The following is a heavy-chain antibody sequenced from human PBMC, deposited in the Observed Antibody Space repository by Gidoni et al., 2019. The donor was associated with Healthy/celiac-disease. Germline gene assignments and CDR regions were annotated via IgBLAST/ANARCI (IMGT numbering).Heavy chain of an antibody. CDR3: AREVSIYYGSGSYYNFGY. CDR1: GGTFSSYA. J-gene: IGHJ4*02. Sequence: QVQLVQSGAEVKKPGSSVKVSCKASGGTFSSYAISWVRQAPGQGLEWMGGIIPIFGTANYAQKFQGRVTITADESTSTAYMELSSLRSEDTAVYYCAREVSIYYGSGSYYNFGYWGQGTLVTVSS. V-gene: IGHV1-69*01. CDR2: IIPIFGTA. D-gene: IGHD3-10*01.